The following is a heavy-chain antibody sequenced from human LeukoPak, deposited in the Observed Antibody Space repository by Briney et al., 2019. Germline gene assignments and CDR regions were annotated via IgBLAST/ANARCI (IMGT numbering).Heavy chain of an antibody. CDR2: ISYDGSKK. CDR3: AKESLDTEQRNYNYYGLDV. J-gene: IGHJ6*02. Sequence: GGSLRLSCAASGFTLRYYGMHRVRQAPGKGLEWVAFISYDGSKKRYADSVEDRFTISRDNSRNRLYVQVNSLRAEDTAVYYCAKESLDTEQRNYNYYGLDVWGQGTTVTVSS. CDR1: GFTLRYYG. D-gene: IGHD1-1*01. V-gene: IGHV3-30*18.